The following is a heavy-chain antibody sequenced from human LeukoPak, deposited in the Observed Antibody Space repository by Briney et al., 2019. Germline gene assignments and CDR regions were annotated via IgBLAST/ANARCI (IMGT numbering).Heavy chain of an antibody. CDR1: GFTFSDYY. CDR2: ISSSGSTI. V-gene: IGHV3-11*04. J-gene: IGHJ6*03. Sequence: GSLRLSCAASGFTFSDYYMSWIRQAPGKGIEWASYISSSGSTIYYADSVKGRFTISRDNGKNSLYLQMNSLRAEDTAVYYCVRRKRTAMVTYYYMDVWGKGTTVTVSS. D-gene: IGHD5-18*01. CDR3: VRRKRTAMVTYYYMDV.